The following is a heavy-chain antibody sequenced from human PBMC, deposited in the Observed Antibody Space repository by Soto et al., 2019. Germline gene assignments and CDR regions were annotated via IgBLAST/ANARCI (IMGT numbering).Heavy chain of an antibody. CDR2: IGGYKGNT. CDR1: GYTFTNYG. J-gene: IGHJ4*02. V-gene: IGHV1-18*01. CDR3: APHSLDTGMPSGY. Sequence: QVQLVQSGAEVREPGASVKVSCKASGYTFTNYGVSWVRQAPGQGLEWMGWIGGYKGNTNYAQKLQGRVTLTTDTSTSAAYMELTSLRSDDTAVYYCAPHSLDTGMPSGYWGQGTLVPVSS. D-gene: IGHD5-18*01.